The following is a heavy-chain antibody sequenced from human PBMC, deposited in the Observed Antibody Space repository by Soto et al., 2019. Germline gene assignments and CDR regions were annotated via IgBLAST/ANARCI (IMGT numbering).Heavy chain of an antibody. CDR1: GGSMTSGDQY. J-gene: IGHJ6*02. Sequence: QVQLQESGPGLVKPSQTLSLTYTVTGGSMTSGDQYWTWIRHRPGEGLEWFGYINHRGSLYYNPSLTSRVSMSVDTSKNQFSLNLSYVTAADTAVYYCSREITQRQGRNMDVWGQGTTVTVAS. CDR2: INHRGSL. D-gene: IGHD1-1*01. CDR3: SREITQRQGRNMDV. V-gene: IGHV4-31*03.